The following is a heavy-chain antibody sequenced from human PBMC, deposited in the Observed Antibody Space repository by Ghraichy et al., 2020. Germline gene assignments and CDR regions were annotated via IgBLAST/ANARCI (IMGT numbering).Heavy chain of an antibody. CDR2: IYHSGST. CDR1: GGSISSGGYS. J-gene: IGHJ5*02. CDR3: ASSTVTNRRWFDP. V-gene: IGHV4-30-2*01. D-gene: IGHD4-17*01. Sequence: SETLSLTCAVSGGSISSGGYSWSWIRQPPGKGLEWIGYIYHSGSTYYNPSLKSRVTISVDRSKNQFSLKLSSVTAADTAVYYCASSTVTNRRWFDPWGQGTLVTVSS.